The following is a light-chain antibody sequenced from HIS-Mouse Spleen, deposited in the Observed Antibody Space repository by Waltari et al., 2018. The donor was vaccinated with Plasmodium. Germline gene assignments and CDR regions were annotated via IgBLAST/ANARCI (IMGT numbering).Light chain of an antibody. V-gene: IGKV1-39*01. Sequence: IRMTQSPSSFSASTGDRVTITCRASQSISSYLNWYQQKPGKAPKLLIYAASILQSGVPSRFSGSGSGTDFTLTISSLQPEDFATYYCQQSYSTWTFGQGTKVEIK. CDR2: AAS. J-gene: IGKJ1*01. CDR1: QSISSY. CDR3: QQSYSTWT.